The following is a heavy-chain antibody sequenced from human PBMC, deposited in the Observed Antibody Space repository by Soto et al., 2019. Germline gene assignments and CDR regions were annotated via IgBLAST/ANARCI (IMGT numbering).Heavy chain of an antibody. V-gene: IGHV4-34*01. CDR3: ARGGPVITIFGVVIDNWFDP. Sequence: QVQLQQWGAGLLKPSETLSLTCAVYGGSSSGYYWSWIRQPPGKGLEWIGEINHSGSTNYNPSLKSRVTISVDTSKNQFSLKLSSVTAPDTAVYYCARGGPVITIFGVVIDNWFDPWGQGTLVTVSS. J-gene: IGHJ5*02. CDR2: INHSGST. CDR1: GGSSSGYY. D-gene: IGHD3-3*01.